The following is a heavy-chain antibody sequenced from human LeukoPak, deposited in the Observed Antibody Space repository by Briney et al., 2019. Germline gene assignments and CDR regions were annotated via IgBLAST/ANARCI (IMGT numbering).Heavy chain of an antibody. CDR2: MNPNSGNT. D-gene: IGHD4-11*01. J-gene: IGHJ1*01. V-gene: IGHV1-8*01. CDR3: ARGYDYLYAEYFQH. CDR1: GYTFTSYD. Sequence: GASVKVSCKASGYTFTSYDINWVRQATGQGLEWMGWMNPNSGNTGYAQKFQGRVTMTRNTSISTAYMELSSLRSEDTAVYYSARGYDYLYAEYFQHWGQGTLVTVSS.